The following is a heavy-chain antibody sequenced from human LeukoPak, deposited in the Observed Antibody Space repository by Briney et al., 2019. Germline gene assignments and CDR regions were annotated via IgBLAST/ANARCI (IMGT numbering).Heavy chain of an antibody. Sequence: SVKVSCKASGGTLRNYAINWVRQAPGQRLEWMGGIIPMFGTANYAQKFQGRITITADKSTGTVYMELRSLTSEDTAVYYCARGELLWFGELYRIDAFDIWGQGTMVIVSS. J-gene: IGHJ3*02. V-gene: IGHV1-69*06. D-gene: IGHD3-10*01. CDR1: GGTLRNYA. CDR2: IIPMFGTA. CDR3: ARGELLWFGELYRIDAFDI.